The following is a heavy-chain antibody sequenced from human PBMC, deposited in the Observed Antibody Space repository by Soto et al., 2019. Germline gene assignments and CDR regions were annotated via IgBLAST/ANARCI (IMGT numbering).Heavy chain of an antibody. V-gene: IGHV3-23*01. D-gene: IGHD4-17*01. CDR2: ISGSGGST. CDR3: AKDPLAGGDYAWFDP. CDR1: GFTFSSYA. Sequence: GGSLRLSCAASGFTFSSYAMSWVRQAPGKGLEWVSAISGSGGSTYYADSVKGRFTISRDNSKNTLYLQMNSLRAEDTAVYYCAKDPLAGGDYAWFDPWGQGTLVTVSS. J-gene: IGHJ5*02.